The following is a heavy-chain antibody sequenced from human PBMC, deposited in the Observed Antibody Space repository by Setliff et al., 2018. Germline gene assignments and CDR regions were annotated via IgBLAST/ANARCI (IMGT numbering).Heavy chain of an antibody. J-gene: IGHJ6*02. CDR1: GGSISSSSYY. CDR2: IYYSGST. V-gene: IGHV4-39*07. Sequence: SETLALTCTVSGGSISSSSYYWGWIRQPPGKGLEWIGSIYYSGSTYYNPSLKSRVTISVDTSKNQFSLKLSSVTAADTAVYYCARVLAAAGYYYYGMDVWGQGTTVTVSS. D-gene: IGHD6-13*01. CDR3: ARVLAAAGYYYYGMDV.